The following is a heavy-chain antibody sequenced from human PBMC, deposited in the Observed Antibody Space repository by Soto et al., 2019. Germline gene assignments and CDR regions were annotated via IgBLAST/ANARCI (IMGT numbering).Heavy chain of an antibody. CDR2: IGTDGDT. V-gene: IGHV3-13*01. CDR1: GFTFSSYD. CDR3: AREIKDYYDSSAFDI. D-gene: IGHD3-22*01. J-gene: IGHJ3*02. Sequence: GGSLRLSCAASGFTFSSYDMHWVRQATGKGLEWVSAIGTDGDTYYPGSVKGRFTISRENAKNSLYLQMNSLRAEDTAVYYCAREIKDYYDSSAFDIWGQGTMVTVSS.